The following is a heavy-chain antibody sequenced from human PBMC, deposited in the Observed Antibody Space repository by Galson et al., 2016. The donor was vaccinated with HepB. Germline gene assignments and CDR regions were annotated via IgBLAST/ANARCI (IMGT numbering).Heavy chain of an antibody. D-gene: IGHD6-19*01. CDR1: GFSFSTYA. CDR2: IWSGAIKK. CDR3: ASSIAVAGTIDY. Sequence: SLRLSCAGSGFSFSTYAVHWVRQTPGKGLEWVAVIWSGAIKKYYADSVEGRFTISRDDSENTVYLQINTLRVEDTAMYYCASSIAVAGTIDYWGQGTLVTVSS. J-gene: IGHJ4*02. V-gene: IGHV3-33*01.